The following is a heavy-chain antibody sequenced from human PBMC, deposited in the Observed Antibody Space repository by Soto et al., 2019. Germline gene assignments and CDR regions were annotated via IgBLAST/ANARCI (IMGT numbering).Heavy chain of an antibody. Sequence: PGGSLRLSRSASWFTFSSYAMHWGRQGPGEGLENVLAISSNGGSTYYADSVKGRFTISRDNSKNTLYLQMSSLRAEDTAVYYCARGGANYYDSSGRYWYFDLWGRGTLVTVSS. CDR2: ISSNGGST. D-gene: IGHD3-22*01. V-gene: IGHV3-64D*06. CDR3: ARGGANYYDSSGRYWYFDL. J-gene: IGHJ2*01. CDR1: WFTFSSYA.